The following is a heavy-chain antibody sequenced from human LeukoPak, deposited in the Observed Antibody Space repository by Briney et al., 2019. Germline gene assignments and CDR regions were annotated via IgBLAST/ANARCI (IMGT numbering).Heavy chain of an antibody. CDR3: TTDNGDFGADV. CDR2: IKGKIDRGTT. D-gene: IGHD4-17*01. V-gene: IGHV3-15*01. Sequence: GASLRLSCATSGLTFTNAWLSWVRQAPGKGLEWVGRIKGKIDRGTTDYAAPVIGRFTISRDESKETVHLQMNSLKTEDTAAYYCTTDNGDFGADVWGQGTTVTVSS. J-gene: IGHJ6*02. CDR1: GLTFTNAW.